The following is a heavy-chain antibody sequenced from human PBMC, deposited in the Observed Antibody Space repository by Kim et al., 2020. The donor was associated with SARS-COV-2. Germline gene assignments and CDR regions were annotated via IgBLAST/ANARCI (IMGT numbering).Heavy chain of an antibody. D-gene: IGHD3-22*01. CDR2: ISYDGSNK. Sequence: GGSLRLSFAASGFTFSSYAMHWVRQAPGKGLEWVAVISYDGSNKYYADSVKGRFTISRDNSKNTLYLQMNSLRAEDTAVYYCASPRSLYYYDRTFDYWG. CDR1: GFTFSSYA. CDR3: ASPRSLYYYDRTFDY. J-gene: IGHJ4*01. V-gene: IGHV3-30*04.